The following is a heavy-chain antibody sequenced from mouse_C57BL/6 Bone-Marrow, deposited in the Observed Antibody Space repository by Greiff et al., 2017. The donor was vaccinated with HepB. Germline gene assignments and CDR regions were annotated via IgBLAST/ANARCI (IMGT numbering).Heavy chain of an antibody. Sequence: VQLQQSGTVLARPGASVKMSCKTSGYTFTSYWMHWVKQRPGQGLEWIGAIYPGNSDTSYNQKFKGKAKLTAVTSASTAYMELSSLTNEDSAVYYCTRSLNYYGSPAWFAYWGQGTLVTVSA. CDR2: IYPGNSDT. V-gene: IGHV1-5*01. CDR3: TRSLNYYGSPAWFAY. D-gene: IGHD1-1*01. J-gene: IGHJ3*01. CDR1: GYTFTSYW.